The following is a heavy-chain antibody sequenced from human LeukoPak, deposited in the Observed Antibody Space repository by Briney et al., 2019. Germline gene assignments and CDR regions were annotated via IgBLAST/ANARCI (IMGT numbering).Heavy chain of an antibody. CDR3: ARAPSFQLPDFDY. Sequence: GRSLRLSCAASGFTFSSYGMHWVRQAPGKGLEWVAVIWYDGSNKYYADSVKGRFTISRDNSKNTLYLQMNSLRAEDTAVYYCARAPSFQLPDFDYWGQGTLVTVSS. CDR1: GFTFSSYG. J-gene: IGHJ4*02. CDR2: IWYDGSNK. V-gene: IGHV3-33*01. D-gene: IGHD3-10*01.